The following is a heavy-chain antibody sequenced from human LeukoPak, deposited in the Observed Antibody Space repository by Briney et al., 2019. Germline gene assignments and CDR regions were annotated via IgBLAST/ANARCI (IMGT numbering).Heavy chain of an antibody. D-gene: IGHD4-17*01. CDR1: GYSFTNYW. J-gene: IGHJ4*02. CDR3: ARYYRYGDLIVDY. Sequence: GESLKISCKGSGYSFTNYWIGWVRQMPGKGLEWMGIIYPGDSDIRYSPSFQGQVTISADKSISTAYLQWSSLKTSGTAIYYCARYYRYGDLIVDYWGQGTLVTVSS. CDR2: IYPGDSDI. V-gene: IGHV5-51*01.